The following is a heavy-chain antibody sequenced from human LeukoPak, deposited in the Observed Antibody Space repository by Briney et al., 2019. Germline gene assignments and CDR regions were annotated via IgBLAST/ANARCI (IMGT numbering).Heavy chain of an antibody. Sequence: SQTLSLTCTVSGGSISSGDYYWSWIRQPPGKGLEWIGYNYYSGSTYYNPSLKSRVTISVDTSKNQFSLKLSSVTAADTAVYYCAREVQLSGVDYWGQGTLVTVSS. V-gene: IGHV4-30-4*08. CDR2: NYYSGST. CDR3: AREVQLSGVDY. D-gene: IGHD5-18*01. CDR1: GGSISSGDYY. J-gene: IGHJ4*02.